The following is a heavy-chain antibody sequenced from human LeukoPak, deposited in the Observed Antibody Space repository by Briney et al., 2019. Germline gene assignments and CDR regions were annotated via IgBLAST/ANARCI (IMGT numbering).Heavy chain of an antibody. V-gene: IGHV3-23*01. Sequence: GGSLRLSCAPSGFTFSSYAMSWVRQAPGKGLEWVSDIRGSGGSTYYADSVKGRFTISRDNSKNTLYLQMNSLRAEDTAVYYCAKDPQSYYDSSGYSIWGQGTMVTVSS. CDR1: GFTFSSYA. CDR2: IRGSGGST. CDR3: AKDPQSYYDSSGYSI. D-gene: IGHD3-22*01. J-gene: IGHJ3*02.